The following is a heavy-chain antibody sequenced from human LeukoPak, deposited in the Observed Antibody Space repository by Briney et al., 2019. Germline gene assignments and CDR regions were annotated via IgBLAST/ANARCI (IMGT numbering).Heavy chain of an antibody. Sequence: PGGSLRLSCAASGFTFSSYDMHWVRQATGKGLEWVSAIGTAGDTYYPGSVKGRFTISRENAKNSLYLQMNSLRARDTAVYYCAVFGYSSSWYNYYYYGMDVWGQGTTVTVSS. CDR2: IGTAGDT. V-gene: IGHV3-13*04. J-gene: IGHJ6*02. D-gene: IGHD6-13*01. CDR1: GFTFSSYD. CDR3: AVFGYSSSWYNYYYYGMDV.